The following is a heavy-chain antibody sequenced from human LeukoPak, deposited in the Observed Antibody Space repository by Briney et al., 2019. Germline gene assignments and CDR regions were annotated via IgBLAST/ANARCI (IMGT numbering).Heavy chain of an antibody. J-gene: IGHJ4*02. CDR1: GFTFSSYA. V-gene: IGHV3-23*01. CDR2: ISGSGGST. Sequence: GGSLRPSCAASGFTFSSYAMSWVRQAPGKGLEWVSAISGSGGSTYYADSVKGRFTISRDNSKNTLYLQMNSLRAEDTAVYYCATSASGWYEHFGYWGQGTLVTVSS. D-gene: IGHD6-19*01. CDR3: ATSASGWYEHFGY.